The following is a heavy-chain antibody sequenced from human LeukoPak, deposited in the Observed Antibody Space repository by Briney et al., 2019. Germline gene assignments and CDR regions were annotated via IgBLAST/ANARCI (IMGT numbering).Heavy chain of an antibody. D-gene: IGHD3-10*01. Sequence: LAGGSLRLSCAASGFIFSTYSLSWVRQAPGKGLEWVSYISSTSNDIYYADSVKGRFTISRDNAKNSLYLQMNSLRDEDTAVYYCARVWTYYFGSGTHYTFDYWGQGTLVTVSS. J-gene: IGHJ4*02. V-gene: IGHV3-48*02. CDR1: GFIFSTYS. CDR3: ARVWTYYFGSGTHYTFDY. CDR2: ISSTSNDI.